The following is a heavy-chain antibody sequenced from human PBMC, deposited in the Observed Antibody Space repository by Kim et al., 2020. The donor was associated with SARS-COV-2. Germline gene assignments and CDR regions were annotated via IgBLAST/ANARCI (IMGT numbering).Heavy chain of an antibody. CDR3: ARGPLAGDFDY. CDR1: GGSFSGYY. J-gene: IGHJ4*02. V-gene: IGHV4-34*01. Sequence: SETLSLTCAVYGGSFSGYYWSWIRQPPGKGLEWIGEINHSGSTNYNPSLKSRVTISVDTSKNQFSLKLSSVTAADTAVYYCARGPLAGDFDYWGQGTLVT. CDR2: INHSGST.